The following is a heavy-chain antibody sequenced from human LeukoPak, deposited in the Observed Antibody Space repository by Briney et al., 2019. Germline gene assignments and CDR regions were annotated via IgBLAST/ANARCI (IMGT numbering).Heavy chain of an antibody. D-gene: IGHD2-2*01. J-gene: IGHJ4*02. CDR1: GGSISSSSYY. CDR3: ARRSLRLGYCSSTSCYGFDY. CDR2: IYYSGST. Sequence: KPSETLSLTCTVSGGSISSSSYYWGWIRQPPGKGLEWIGSIYYSGSTYYNPSLKSRVTISVDTSKNKFSLKLSSVTAADTAVYYCARRSLRLGYCSSTSCYGFDYWGQGTLVTVSS. V-gene: IGHV4-39*01.